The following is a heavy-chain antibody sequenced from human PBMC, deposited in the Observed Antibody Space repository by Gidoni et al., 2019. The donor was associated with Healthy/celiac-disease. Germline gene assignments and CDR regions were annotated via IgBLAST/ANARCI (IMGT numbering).Heavy chain of an antibody. CDR1: SYA. J-gene: IGHJ4*02. Sequence: EVQLLESGGGLVQPGGSLCSYAMSWVRQAPGKGLEWVSAISGSGGSTYYADSVKGRFTISRDNSKNTLYLQMNSLRAEDTAVYYCAKGSIAAAGTTDFDYWGQGTLVTVSS. D-gene: IGHD6-13*01. CDR3: AKGSIAAAGTTDFDY. CDR2: ISGSGGST. V-gene: IGHV3-23*01.